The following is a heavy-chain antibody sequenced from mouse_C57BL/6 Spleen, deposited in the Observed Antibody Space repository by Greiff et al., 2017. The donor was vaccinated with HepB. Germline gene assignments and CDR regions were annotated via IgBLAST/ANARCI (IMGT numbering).Heavy chain of an antibody. CDR2: ISSGGSYT. V-gene: IGHV5-6*01. CDR3: AKGPKGDAMDY. CDR1: GFTFSSYG. Sequence: EVHLVESGGDLVKPGGSLKLSCAASGFTFSSYGMSWVRQTPDKRLEWVATISSGGSYTYYPDSVKGRFTISRDNAKNTLYLQMSSLKSEDTAMYYCAKGPKGDAMDYWGQGTSVTVAS. J-gene: IGHJ4*01. D-gene: IGHD3-3*01.